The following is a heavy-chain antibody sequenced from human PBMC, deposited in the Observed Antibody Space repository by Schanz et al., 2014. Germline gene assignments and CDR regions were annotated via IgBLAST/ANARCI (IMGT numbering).Heavy chain of an antibody. CDR3: AKEGSIYWDRSVDY. Sequence: QVQLVESGGGVVQPGRSLRLSCATSGFTFSSYGMHWVRQAPGKGLEWVAVIWFDGNNKYYADSVKGRFTISRDNSKNTLYLQMNSLRAEDTALYYCAKEGSIYWDRSVDYWGQGTLVTVSS. CDR1: GFTFSSYG. J-gene: IGHJ4*02. CDR2: IWFDGNNK. V-gene: IGHV3-33*06. D-gene: IGHD1-26*01.